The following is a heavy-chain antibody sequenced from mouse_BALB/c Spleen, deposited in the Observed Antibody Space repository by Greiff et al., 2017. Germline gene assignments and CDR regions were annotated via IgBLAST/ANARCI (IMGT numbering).Heavy chain of an antibody. CDR2: INPGSGGT. J-gene: IGHJ4*01. V-gene: IGHV1-54*01. D-gene: IGHD2-2*01. CDR1: GYAFTNYL. CDR3: ARGYYYAMDY. Sequence: QVQLQQSGAELVRPGTSVKVSCKASGYAFTNYLIEWVKQRPGQGLEWIGVINPGSGGTNYNEKFKGKATLTVDKSSSTAYMELRSLTSEDSAVYYCARGYYYAMDYWGQGTSVTVSS.